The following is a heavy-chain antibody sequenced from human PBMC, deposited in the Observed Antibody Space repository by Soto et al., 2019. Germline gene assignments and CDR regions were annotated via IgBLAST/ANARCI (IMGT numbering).Heavy chain of an antibody. J-gene: IGHJ6*02. CDR2: IYYSGST. CDR3: ARHIGYCSGGSCYHYYYYGMDV. D-gene: IGHD2-15*01. Sequence: PSETLSLTCTVSGGSISSSSYYWGWIRQPPGKGLEWIGSIYYSGSTYYNPSLKSRVTISVDTSKNQFSLKLSSVTAADTAVYYCARHIGYCSGGSCYHYYYYGMDVWGQGTTVTVSS. V-gene: IGHV4-39*01. CDR1: GGSISSSSYY.